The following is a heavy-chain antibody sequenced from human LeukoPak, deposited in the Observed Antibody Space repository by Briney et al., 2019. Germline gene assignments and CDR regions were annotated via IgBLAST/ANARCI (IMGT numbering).Heavy chain of an antibody. D-gene: IGHD3-10*01. CDR3: ARDGPAQMVDFDY. V-gene: IGHV1-2*02. CDR2: IYPYTGAT. CDR1: GYTFSGTGWY. J-gene: IGHJ4*02. Sequence: DSVKVSCKASGYTFSGTGWYLYWLRQAPGQGLECMGWIYPYTGATHYAQKFQGRVAMTRDTSISTAYVELSRLRPDDTAVYYCARDGPAQMVDFDYWGQGTLVTVSS.